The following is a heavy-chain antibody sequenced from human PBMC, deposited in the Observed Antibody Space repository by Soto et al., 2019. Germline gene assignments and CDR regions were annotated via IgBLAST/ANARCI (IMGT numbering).Heavy chain of an antibody. Sequence: SVKVSCKASGGTFSSYAISWVRQAPGQGLEWMGGIIPIFGTANYAQKFQGRVTITADESTSTAYMELSSLRSEDTAVYYCARDERRYYYDSSGYSDWGQGTLVTVSS. CDR1: GGTFSSYA. J-gene: IGHJ4*02. D-gene: IGHD3-22*01. V-gene: IGHV1-69*13. CDR2: IIPIFGTA. CDR3: ARDERRYYYDSSGYSD.